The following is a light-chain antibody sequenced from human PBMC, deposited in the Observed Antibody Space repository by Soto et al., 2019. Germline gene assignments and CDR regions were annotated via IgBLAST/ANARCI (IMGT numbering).Light chain of an antibody. Sequence: DIQMTQSPSTLSASVVDRVTITCRASQSISSWLAWYQQKPGKAPNLLIYKASSLESGVPSRFSGSGSGTEFTLTISSLQPDDFATYYCQQHNSYPLTFGGGTKVEIK. CDR3: QQHNSYPLT. V-gene: IGKV1-5*03. J-gene: IGKJ4*01. CDR2: KAS. CDR1: QSISSW.